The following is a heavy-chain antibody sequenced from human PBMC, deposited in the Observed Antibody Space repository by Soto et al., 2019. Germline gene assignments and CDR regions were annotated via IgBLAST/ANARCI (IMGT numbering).Heavy chain of an antibody. J-gene: IGHJ4*02. D-gene: IGHD3-3*01. V-gene: IGHV4-31*03. CDR2: IYYSGST. CDR3: ARSESYYDFWSGYYTRAYYFDY. Sequence: QVQLQESGPGLVKPSQTLSLTCTVSGGSISSGGYYWSWIRQHPGKGLEWIGYIYYSGSTYYNPSLKSRVTISVDTSKNQFSLKLSSVTAADTAVYYCARSESYYDFWSGYYTRAYYFDYWGQGTLVTVSS. CDR1: GGSISSGGYY.